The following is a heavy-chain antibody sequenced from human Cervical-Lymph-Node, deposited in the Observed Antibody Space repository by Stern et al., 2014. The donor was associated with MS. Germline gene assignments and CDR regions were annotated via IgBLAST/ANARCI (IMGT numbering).Heavy chain of an antibody. CDR3: ASIQLWSKSFDY. D-gene: IGHD1-1*01. J-gene: IGHJ4*02. CDR1: NVSIGLFY. Sequence: QVQLQESGPGLVKPSETLSLTCTVSNVSIGLFYWSWIRQSPGRGLEWIGYVYYSGRTDYMPSLKSRVTMAVDTSKSQFSLKLSSLTAADTAVYYCASIQLWSKSFDYWGRGTLVTVSS. CDR2: VYYSGRT. V-gene: IGHV4-59*01.